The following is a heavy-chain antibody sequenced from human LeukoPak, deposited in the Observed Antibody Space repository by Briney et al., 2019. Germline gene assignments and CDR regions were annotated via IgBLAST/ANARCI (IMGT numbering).Heavy chain of an antibody. CDR1: GYTFTSYG. D-gene: IGHD2-2*01. Sequence: GASVEVSCKASGYTFTSYGISWVRQAPGQGLEWMGWISAYNGNTNYAQKLQGRVTMTTDTSTSTAYMELRSLRSDDTAVYYCARGRGSYCSSTSCYYYYYMDVWGKGTTVTVSS. V-gene: IGHV1-18*01. J-gene: IGHJ6*03. CDR3: ARGRGSYCSSTSCYYYYYMDV. CDR2: ISAYNGNT.